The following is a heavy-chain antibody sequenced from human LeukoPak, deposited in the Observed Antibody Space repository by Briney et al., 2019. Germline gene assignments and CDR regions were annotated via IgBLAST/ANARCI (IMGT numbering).Heavy chain of an antibody. CDR3: ANRIQRVDDY. D-gene: IGHD5-18*01. Sequence: PGGSLRLSCAASGFTFTSYAMSWVRQAPGKGLEWVSAISGSGGSTYYADSVKGRFTISRDDSKNTLYLQMNSLRAEDTAVYYCANRIQRVDDYWGQGTLVTVSS. V-gene: IGHV3-23*01. CDR2: ISGSGGST. J-gene: IGHJ4*02. CDR1: GFTFTSYA.